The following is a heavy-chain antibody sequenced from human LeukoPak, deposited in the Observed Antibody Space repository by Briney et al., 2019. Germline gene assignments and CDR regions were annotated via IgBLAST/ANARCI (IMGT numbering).Heavy chain of an antibody. Sequence: SQSLSLTCTVSGGSISSGSYDWSWIRQPAGKGLEWIGRIYTSGSTNYNPSLKSRVTISVDTSKNKFSLKLSSVTAADTAVYYCARDQNWNYVGWFDPWGQGTLVTVSS. CDR1: GGSISSGSYD. V-gene: IGHV4-61*02. CDR3: ARDQNWNYVGWFDP. J-gene: IGHJ5*02. D-gene: IGHD1-7*01. CDR2: IYTSGST.